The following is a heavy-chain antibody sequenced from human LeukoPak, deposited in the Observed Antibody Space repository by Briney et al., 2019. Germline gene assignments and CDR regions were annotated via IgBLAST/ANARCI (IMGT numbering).Heavy chain of an antibody. CDR3: VRVEMATSTDYDY. V-gene: IGHV1-2*02. J-gene: IGHJ4*02. D-gene: IGHD5-24*01. CDR2: INPNSGGT. CDR1: GYTFTGYY. Sequence: GASVKVSCKASGYTFTGYYMHWVRQAPGQGLEWMGWINPNSGGTNYAQKFQGRVTMTRDTSISTAYMELSRLRSDDTAVYYCVRVEMATSTDYDYWGQGTLVTVSS.